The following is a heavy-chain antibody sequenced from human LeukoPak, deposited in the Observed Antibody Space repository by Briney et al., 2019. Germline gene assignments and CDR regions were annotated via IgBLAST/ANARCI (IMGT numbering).Heavy chain of an antibody. CDR2: INHSGST. Sequence: SETLSLTCAVYGGSFSGYYWSWIRQPPGKGLEWIGEINHSGSTNYNPSLKSRVTISVDTSKNQFSLKLNSVTAADTAVYYCPRGATKAFDIWGQGTMVTVSS. V-gene: IGHV4-34*01. J-gene: IGHJ3*02. CDR1: GGSFSGYY. D-gene: IGHD3-10*01. CDR3: PRGATKAFDI.